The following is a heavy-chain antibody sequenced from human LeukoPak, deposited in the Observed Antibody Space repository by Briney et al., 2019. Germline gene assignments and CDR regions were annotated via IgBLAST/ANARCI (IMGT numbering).Heavy chain of an antibody. D-gene: IGHD3-3*01. CDR2: ISSSSSYT. Sequence: PGESLRLSCAASGFSFSSYSMNWVRQAPGKGLEWVSSISSSSSYTYYADSVKGRFTISRDNAKNSLYLQMNSLRAEDTAVYYCANSDFWSGYYSPPYYFGYWGQGTLVTVSS. J-gene: IGHJ4*02. V-gene: IGHV3-21*04. CDR3: ANSDFWSGYYSPPYYFGY. CDR1: GFSFSSYS.